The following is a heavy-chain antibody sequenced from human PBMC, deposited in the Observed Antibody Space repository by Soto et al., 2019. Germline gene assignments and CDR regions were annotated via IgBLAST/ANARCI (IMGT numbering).Heavy chain of an antibody. CDR2: INSDGSRT. Sequence: PGGSLRLSCAASGFTFSSYWMHWVRQAPGKGLVWVSRINSDGSRTTYAYSVKGRFTISRDNSKNTLYLQMNSLRAEDTAVYYCAKEKTPTLYDYGGKVFDYWGQGTLVTVSS. V-gene: IGHV3-74*01. CDR3: AKEKTPTLYDYGGKVFDY. CDR1: GFTFSSYW. J-gene: IGHJ4*02. D-gene: IGHD4-17*01.